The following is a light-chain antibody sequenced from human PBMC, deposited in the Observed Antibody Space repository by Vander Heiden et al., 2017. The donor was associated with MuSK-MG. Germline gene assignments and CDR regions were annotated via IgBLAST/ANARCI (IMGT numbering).Light chain of an antibody. V-gene: IGKV3-15*01. CDR2: GAS. CDR1: QSVSSN. CDR3: QQYYNSPPWT. J-gene: IGKJ1*01. Sequence: EIVMTQSPATLSVSPGERATLSCRASQSVSSNLAWYQQKPGQAPRLLIYGASTRATGIPARFSGSGYGTEFTLTISSLQSEDFAVYYCQQYYNSPPWTFGQGTKVEIK.